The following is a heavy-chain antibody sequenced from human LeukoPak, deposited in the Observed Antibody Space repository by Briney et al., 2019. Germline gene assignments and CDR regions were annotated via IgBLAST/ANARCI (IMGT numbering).Heavy chain of an antibody. CDR1: GYTFTSYG. CDR2: ISAYNGNT. CDR3: ARDRGVLLCP. Sequence: ASVKVSCKASGYTFTSYGISWVRQAPGQGLEWTGWISAYNGNTNYAQKFQGRVTITADESTSTAYMELSSLRSEDTAVYYCARDRGVLLCPWGQGTLVTVSS. D-gene: IGHD3-10*02. V-gene: IGHV1-18*01. J-gene: IGHJ5*02.